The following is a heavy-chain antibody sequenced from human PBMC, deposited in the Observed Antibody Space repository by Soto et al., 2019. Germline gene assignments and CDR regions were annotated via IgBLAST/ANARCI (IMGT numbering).Heavy chain of an antibody. J-gene: IGHJ5*02. D-gene: IGHD3-10*01. V-gene: IGHV4-61*01. CDR2: IYYSGST. Sequence: PSETLSLTCTVSGGSVSSGSYYWSWIRQPPGKGLEWIGYIYYSGSTNYNPSLKSRVTISVDTSKNQFSLKLSSVTAADTAVYYCARGKGMVRGVIGWFDPWGQGTLVTVSS. CDR1: GGSVSSGSYY. CDR3: ARGKGMVRGVIGWFDP.